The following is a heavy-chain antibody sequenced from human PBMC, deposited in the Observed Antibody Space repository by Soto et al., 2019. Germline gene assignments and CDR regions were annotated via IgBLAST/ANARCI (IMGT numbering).Heavy chain of an antibody. V-gene: IGHV3-72*01. CDR1: GFTFSDHY. CDR2: SRNKANSFST. Sequence: GGSLRLSCEVSGFTFSDHYMDWVRQAPGKGLEWVGRSRNKANSFSTAYAPSVKGRFTISRDDSKSSLYLQINSLKTDDTAVYYCTRIAYNYGPGDYWGQGTLVTVSS. CDR3: TRIAYNYGPGDY. J-gene: IGHJ4*02. D-gene: IGHD2-21*01.